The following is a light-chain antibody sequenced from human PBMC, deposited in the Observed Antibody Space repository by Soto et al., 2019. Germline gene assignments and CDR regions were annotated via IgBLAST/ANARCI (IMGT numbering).Light chain of an antibody. CDR3: LQRSNWPPMYT. CDR1: QSVSSN. CDR2: GAS. J-gene: IGKJ2*01. V-gene: IGKV3-15*01. Sequence: EIVMTQSPATLSVSPGERATLSCRASQSVSSNLAWYQQKPGQAPRLLIYGASTRATGIPARFSGSGSGTEFTLTISSLQSEDFAVYYCLQRSNWPPMYTFGQGTKVDIK.